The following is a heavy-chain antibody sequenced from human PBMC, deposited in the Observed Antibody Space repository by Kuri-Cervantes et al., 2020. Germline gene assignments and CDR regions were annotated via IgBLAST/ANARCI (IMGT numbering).Heavy chain of an antibody. V-gene: IGHV3-30*04. CDR1: GFTFSSYA. Sequence: GESLKISCAASGFTFSSYAMHWVRQAPGKGLEWVAVISYDGSNKYYADSVKGRFTISRDNSKNTLYLQMNSLRAEDTAVYYCAKGYGWGLSPGDYWGQGTLVTVSS. CDR2: ISYDGSNK. J-gene: IGHJ4*02. D-gene: IGHD1-26*01. CDR3: AKGYGWGLSPGDY.